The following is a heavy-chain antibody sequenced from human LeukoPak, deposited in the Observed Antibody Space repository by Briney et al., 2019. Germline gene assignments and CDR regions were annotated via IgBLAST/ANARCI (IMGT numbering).Heavy chain of an antibody. Sequence: GGSLRLSCAASGFSFKTYSMNWVRQAPGKGLEWVSAISGNGVSTYYADSVKGRFTISRDNSKNTLYLQMNSLRAEDTAVYYCARVGGSYFTFDYWGQGTLVTVSS. CDR1: GFSFKTYS. V-gene: IGHV3-23*01. D-gene: IGHD1-26*01. CDR3: ARVGGSYFTFDY. J-gene: IGHJ4*02. CDR2: ISGNGVST.